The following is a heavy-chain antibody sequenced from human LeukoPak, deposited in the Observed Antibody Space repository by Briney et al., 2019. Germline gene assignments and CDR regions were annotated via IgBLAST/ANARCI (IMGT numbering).Heavy chain of an antibody. J-gene: IGHJ4*02. CDR2: IDWDDDQ. CDR3: ARMGIAVSGWRWYFDY. V-gene: IGHV2-70*04. CDR1: GFSLSTYGMR. Sequence: SGPTLVTPTQTLTLTCSFSGFSLSTYGMRVRWIRQPPGKALEWLSHIDWDDDQFYSTSLKTRLTISKDSSRNQVVLTMTNMDPVDTATYYCARMGIAVSGWRWYFDYWGQGILVTVSS. D-gene: IGHD6-19*01.